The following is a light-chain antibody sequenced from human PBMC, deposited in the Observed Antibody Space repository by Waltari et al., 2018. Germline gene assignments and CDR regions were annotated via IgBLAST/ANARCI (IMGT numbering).Light chain of an antibody. CDR1: QRVSSSY. Sequence: EIVLTQSPGTLSLSPGDRATLSCRASQRVSSSYLAWYHQKPGRAPRLLIYGASSRATGIPDRFSDSGSGTDFTLTISRLEPEDFAVYCCLQYGTSPFTFGQGTKLEIK. V-gene: IGKV3-20*01. J-gene: IGKJ2*01. CDR3: LQYGTSPFT. CDR2: GAS.